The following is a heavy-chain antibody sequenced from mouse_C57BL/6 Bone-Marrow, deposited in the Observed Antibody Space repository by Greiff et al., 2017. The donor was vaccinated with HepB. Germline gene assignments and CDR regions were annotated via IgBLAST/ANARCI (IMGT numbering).Heavy chain of an antibody. CDR3: AREGYDYAMDY. D-gene: IGHD2-2*01. J-gene: IGHJ4*01. CDR1: GFTFSDYY. CDR2: INYDGSST. V-gene: IGHV5-16*01. Sequence: DVHLVESEGGLVQPGSSMKLSCTASGFTFSDYYMAWVRQVPEKGLEWVANINYDGSSTYYLDSLKSRFIISRDNAKNILYLQMSSLKSEDTATYYCAREGYDYAMDYWGQGTSVTVSS.